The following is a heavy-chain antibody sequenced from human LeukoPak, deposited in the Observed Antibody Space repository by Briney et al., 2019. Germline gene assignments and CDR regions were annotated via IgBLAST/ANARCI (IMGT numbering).Heavy chain of an antibody. Sequence: GGSLRLSCAASGFTFSSYEMNWVRQAPGKGLEWVSYISSSGSTIYYADSVKGRFTISRDNAKNSLYLQMNSLRAEDTAVYYCARDIGYDSSGSSMGCFDPWGQGTLVTVFS. D-gene: IGHD3-22*01. V-gene: IGHV3-48*03. CDR3: ARDIGYDSSGSSMGCFDP. J-gene: IGHJ5*02. CDR1: GFTFSSYE. CDR2: ISSSGSTI.